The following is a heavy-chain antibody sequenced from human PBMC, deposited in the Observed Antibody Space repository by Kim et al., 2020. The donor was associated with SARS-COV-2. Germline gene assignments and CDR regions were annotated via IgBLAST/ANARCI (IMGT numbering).Heavy chain of an antibody. Sequence: NYARKLQGRVTMTTDTSTSTAYMELRSLRSDDTAVYYCARDWVTTVPDYWGQGTLVTVSS. J-gene: IGHJ4*02. D-gene: IGHD4-17*01. CDR3: ARDWVTTVPDY. V-gene: IGHV1-18*01.